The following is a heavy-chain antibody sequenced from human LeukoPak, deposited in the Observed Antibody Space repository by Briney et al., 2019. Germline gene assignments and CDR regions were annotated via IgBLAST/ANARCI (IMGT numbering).Heavy chain of an antibody. CDR2: VYYTGRT. V-gene: IGHV4-59*08. CDR3: ARHMSVSYDAFDL. D-gene: IGHD3-10*01. Sequence: SETLSLTCSVSDGSTTGYYWSWIRQPPGRGLEWIAYVYYTGRTLYNPSLESRVTISVDTSKTQFSLTVTSVTAADTAVYYCARHMSVSYDAFDLWGRGTTVTVSS. J-gene: IGHJ3*01. CDR1: DGSTTGYY.